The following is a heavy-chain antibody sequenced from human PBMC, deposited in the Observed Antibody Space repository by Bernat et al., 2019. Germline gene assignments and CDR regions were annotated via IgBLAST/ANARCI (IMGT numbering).Heavy chain of an antibody. CDR1: GFTFSSYG. J-gene: IGHJ6*02. Sequence: VQLVESGGGVVQPGRSLRLSCAASGFTFSSYGMHWVRQAPGKGLEWVGRIKSKTDGATTDYAAPLKGRFTISRDDSKNTLYLQINSLKIEDTAVYYCTTVLATYSYAMDVWGQGTTVTVSS. V-gene: IGHV3-15*07. CDR2: IKSKTDGATT. CDR3: TTVLATYSYAMDV.